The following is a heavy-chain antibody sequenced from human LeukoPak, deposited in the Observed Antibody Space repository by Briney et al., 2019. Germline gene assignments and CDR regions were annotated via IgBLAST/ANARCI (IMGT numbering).Heavy chain of an antibody. D-gene: IGHD5-24*01. CDR1: GGTFSSYT. CDR3: ARRATIMGPFDY. J-gene: IGHJ4*02. Sequence: SVKVSCKASGGTFSSYTISWVRQAPGQGLEWMGRIIPILGIANYAQKFQGRVTITADKSTSTAYMEPSSLRSEDTAVYYCARRATIMGPFDYWGQGTLVTVSS. CDR2: IIPILGIA. V-gene: IGHV1-69*02.